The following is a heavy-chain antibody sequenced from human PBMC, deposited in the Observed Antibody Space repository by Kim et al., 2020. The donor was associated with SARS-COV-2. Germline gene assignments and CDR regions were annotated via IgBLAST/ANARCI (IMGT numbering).Heavy chain of an antibody. Sequence: GGSLRLSCVASGFTVSSNYMSWVRQAPGKGLEWLSVLYAGGNIFYADSFEGRFTISTDNSTNTVLLQINSLIAADTAVYYCARDGRATANYNWFALCGQ. J-gene: IGHJ5*02. CDR3: ARDGRATANYNWFAL. CDR2: LYAGGNI. V-gene: IGHV3-66*01. D-gene: IGHD6-25*01. CDR1: GFTVSSNY.